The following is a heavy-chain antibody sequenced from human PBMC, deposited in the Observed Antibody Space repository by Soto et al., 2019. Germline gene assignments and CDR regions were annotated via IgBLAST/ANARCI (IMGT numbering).Heavy chain of an antibody. Sequence: KPSETLSLTCIVSGESISSSSYYWVGIRHPPGKGLEWIGSIYYSGLTYYNPSFKSRVTISIDTSKNQFSLKPSSVTATDTAVYYCARQRTTVVTQAYFDHWGQGALVTVSS. J-gene: IGHJ4*02. V-gene: IGHV4-39*01. CDR1: GESISSSSYY. CDR2: IYYSGLT. D-gene: IGHD2-21*02. CDR3: ARQRTTVVTQAYFDH.